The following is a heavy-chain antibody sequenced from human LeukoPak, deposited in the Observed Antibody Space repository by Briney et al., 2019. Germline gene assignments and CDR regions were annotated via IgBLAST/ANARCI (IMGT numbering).Heavy chain of an antibody. Sequence: GASVKVSCKASGYTFTSYGISWVRQAPGQGLEWMGGIIPIFGTANYAQKFQGRVTITADESTSTAYMELSSLRSEDTAVYYCARLEHQLATGDVWGQGTLVTVSS. CDR2: IIPIFGTA. V-gene: IGHV1-69*13. CDR3: ARLEHQLATGDV. CDR1: GYTFTSYG. J-gene: IGHJ3*01. D-gene: IGHD1-1*01.